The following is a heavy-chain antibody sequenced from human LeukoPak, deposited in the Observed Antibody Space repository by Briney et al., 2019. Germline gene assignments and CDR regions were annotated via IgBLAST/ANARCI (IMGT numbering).Heavy chain of an antibody. CDR1: GYTFTSYA. D-gene: IGHD3-22*01. CDR3: ARGPYYYDSSGYYHDSAGYRV. V-gene: IGHV1-3*01. J-gene: IGHJ4*02. Sequence: ASVKVSCKASGYTFTSYAMHWVRQAPGQRLEWMGWINAGNGNTEYSQKFQGRVTITRDTSASTAYMELSSLRSEDTAVYYCARGPYYYDSSGYYHDSAGYRVWGQGTLVTVSS. CDR2: INAGNGNT.